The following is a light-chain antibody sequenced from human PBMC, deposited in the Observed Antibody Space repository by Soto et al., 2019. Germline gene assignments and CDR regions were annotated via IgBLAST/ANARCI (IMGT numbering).Light chain of an antibody. CDR2: EVS. CDR1: SRDVGTYNF. V-gene: IGLV2-14*01. CDR3: SSYSSTSTPWV. Sequence: QSVLTQPASVSGSPGQSITISCTGTSRDVGTYNFVSWYQQHPGKAPKLMIYEVSSRPSGVSNRFSGSKSGNTASLTISGLQAEDEADYYCSSYSSTSTPWVFGGGTKLTVL. J-gene: IGLJ3*02.